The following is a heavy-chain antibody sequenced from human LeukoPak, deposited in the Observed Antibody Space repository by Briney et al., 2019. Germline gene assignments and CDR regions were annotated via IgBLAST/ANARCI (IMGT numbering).Heavy chain of an antibody. CDR1: GFTFKKYW. D-gene: IGHD5-24*01. V-gene: IGHV3-7*01. CDR3: ARETPRRGETRDGYR. CDR2: IKEDGSET. J-gene: IGHJ4*02. Sequence: GESLRLSCAASGFTFKKYWMNWVRQVPGKGLECLGNIKEDGSETYYADSVKGRFTISRDNPKNLLFLQINSLRVEDTAAYYCARETPRRGETRDGYRWGQGTLVTVSS.